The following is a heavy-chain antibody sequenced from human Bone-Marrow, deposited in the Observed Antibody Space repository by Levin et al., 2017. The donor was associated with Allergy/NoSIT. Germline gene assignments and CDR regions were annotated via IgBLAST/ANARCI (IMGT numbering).Heavy chain of an antibody. CDR3: TKGRGGDDAYAV. Sequence: ASVKVSCKASGHTFTNYQINWVRQASGQGLEWMGRIDRDSGNTHYPQRFQGRVTMTRNTSTNTAYMEMRSLRSDDTAVYYCTKGRGGDDAYAVWGQGTTLIVSS. J-gene: IGHJ3*01. V-gene: IGHV1-8*01. CDR2: IDRDSGNT. CDR1: GHTFTNYQ. D-gene: IGHD3-10*01.